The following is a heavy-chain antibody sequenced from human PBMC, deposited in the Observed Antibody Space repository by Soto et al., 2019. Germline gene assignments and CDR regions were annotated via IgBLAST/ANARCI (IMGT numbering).Heavy chain of an antibody. D-gene: IGHD2-15*01. CDR1: GYTFTSYD. CDR3: ARGLVVVSATYWYFDL. CDR2: MNPNSGKA. J-gene: IGHJ2*01. Sequence: QAQLVQSGAEVKKPGASVKVSCKASGYTFTSYDINWVRQAAGQGLEWIGWMNPNSGKAVYAQKFQGRVTMARNTSISTAYMELSSLRSDDTAVYFCARGLVVVSATYWYFDLWGRGTLVTVSS. V-gene: IGHV1-8*01.